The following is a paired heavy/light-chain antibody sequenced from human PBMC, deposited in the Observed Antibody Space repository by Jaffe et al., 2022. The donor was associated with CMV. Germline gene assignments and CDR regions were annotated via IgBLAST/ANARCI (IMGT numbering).Light chain of an antibody. V-gene: IGKV1-5*03. Sequence: DIQMTQSPSTLSASVGDRVTITCRASQSISDWLAWFQQKPGKAPKLLIYKASTLQSGVPSRFSGSGSGTEFTLTISSLQPDDFATYYCQQYNSYSRAFGQGTRVEIK. CDR3: QQYNSYSRA. CDR2: KAS. J-gene: IGKJ1*01. CDR1: QSISDW.
Heavy chain of an antibody. CDR3: ARGGFYSNYQLDV. CDR1: GYAFTGYF. CDR2: INPNSGAT. J-gene: IGHJ4*02. V-gene: IGHV1-2*02. Sequence: QAQVVQSGAEVKNPGASLKVSCKASGYAFTGYFMHWVRQAPGQGLEWMGRINPNSGATDSAQRFQGKITMTRDTSIGTAYMELNRLTPDDTAVYFCARGGFYSNYQLDVWGQGTLVTVSS. D-gene: IGHD4-4*01.